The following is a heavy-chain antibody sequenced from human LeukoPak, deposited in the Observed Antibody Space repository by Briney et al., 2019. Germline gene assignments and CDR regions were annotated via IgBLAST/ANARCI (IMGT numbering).Heavy chain of an antibody. V-gene: IGHV3-33*01. CDR2: IWYDGSNK. J-gene: IGHJ4*02. D-gene: IGHD6-13*01. CDR3: ARGGYSSSPDY. CDR1: GFTFSSYG. Sequence: GGSLRLSCAAPGFTFSSYGMHWVRQAPGKGLEWVAVIWYDGSNKYYADSVKGRFTISRDNSKNTLYLQMNSLRAEDTAVYYCARGGYSSSPDYWGQGTLVTVSS.